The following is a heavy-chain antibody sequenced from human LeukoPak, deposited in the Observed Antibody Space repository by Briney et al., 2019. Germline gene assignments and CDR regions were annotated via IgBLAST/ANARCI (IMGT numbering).Heavy chain of an antibody. CDR1: GFTFSSYA. J-gene: IGHJ3*02. Sequence: GGSLRLSCAASGFTFSSYAMSWVRQAPGKGLEWVSSISSSSSYIYYADSVKGRFTISRDNSKNTLYLQMNSLRVEDTAVYHCAKDRSSGGNAFDIWGQGTMVTVS. V-gene: IGHV3-21*01. CDR2: ISSSSSYI. CDR3: AKDRSSGGNAFDI. D-gene: IGHD6-19*01.